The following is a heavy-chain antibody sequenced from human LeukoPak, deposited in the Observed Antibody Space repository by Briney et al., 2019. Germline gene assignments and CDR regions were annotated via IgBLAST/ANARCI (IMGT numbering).Heavy chain of an antibody. J-gene: IGHJ4*02. CDR2: SSANGGST. CDR1: GFTFSTRP. CDR3: VNQISGWVY. V-gene: IGHV3-64D*06. D-gene: IGHD6-19*01. Sequence: GGSLRLSCSASGFTFSTRPMHWVRQAPGKGLEYVSVSSANGGSTYYADSAKGRFIISRDNSKNTVYLQMSSLRPEDTAMYYCVNQISGWVYWGQGTLSPSPQ.